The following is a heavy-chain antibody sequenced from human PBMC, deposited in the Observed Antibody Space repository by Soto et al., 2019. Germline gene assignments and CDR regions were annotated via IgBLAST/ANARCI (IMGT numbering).Heavy chain of an antibody. V-gene: IGHV3-74*01. CDR2: IKDGGDET. CDR3: VKFSSLDV. D-gene: IGHD3-3*01. J-gene: IGHJ6*02. Sequence: PGGSLRLSCAASGFSLSSYWMYWVRQTPGKGLVWVARIKDGGDETSYAESVKGRFTISRDSAKNTLHLQMSSLRSEDTAVYYCVKFSSLDVWGQGTTVTVSS. CDR1: GFSLSSYW.